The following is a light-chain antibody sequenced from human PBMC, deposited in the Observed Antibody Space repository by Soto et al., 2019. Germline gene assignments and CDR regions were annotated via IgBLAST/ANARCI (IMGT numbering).Light chain of an antibody. V-gene: IGKV3-11*01. CDR2: DAS. CDR3: QYGGT. CDR1: QSVSNY. Sequence: EIVLTQSPATLSLSPGERATVSCRASQSVSNYLGWYQQKPGQAPRLLIYDASNRATGTPARFSGSGSGTDFTLTISSLEPEDFAVYYCQYGGTFGQGTRLEIK. J-gene: IGKJ5*01.